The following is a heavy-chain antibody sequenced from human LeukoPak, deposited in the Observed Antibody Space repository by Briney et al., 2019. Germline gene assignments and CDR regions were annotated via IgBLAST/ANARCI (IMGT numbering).Heavy chain of an antibody. CDR2: INHSGST. Sequence: SETLSLTCAVYGGSFSGYYWSWIRQPPGKGLEWIGEINHSGSTNYNPSLKSRVTISVDTSKNQFSLKLSSVTAADTAVYYCARGRPHYDFWSGYYTGINPRYYYYYMDVWGKGTTVTVPS. CDR1: GGSFSGYY. CDR3: ARGRPHYDFWSGYYTGINPRYYYYYMDV. D-gene: IGHD3-3*01. J-gene: IGHJ6*03. V-gene: IGHV4-34*01.